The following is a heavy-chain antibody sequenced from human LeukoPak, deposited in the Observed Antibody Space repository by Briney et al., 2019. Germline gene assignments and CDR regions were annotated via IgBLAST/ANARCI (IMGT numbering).Heavy chain of an antibody. D-gene: IGHD6-13*01. Sequence: GGSLRLSCAASGFTFSRYGMHWVRQAPGKGLEWVAVISYDGSNKYYADSVKGRFTISRDNSKNTLYLQMNSLRAEDTAVYYCAKSGGTSSSGLGYWGQGTLVTVSS. J-gene: IGHJ4*02. V-gene: IGHV3-30*18. CDR2: ISYDGSNK. CDR3: AKSGGTSSSGLGY. CDR1: GFTFSRYG.